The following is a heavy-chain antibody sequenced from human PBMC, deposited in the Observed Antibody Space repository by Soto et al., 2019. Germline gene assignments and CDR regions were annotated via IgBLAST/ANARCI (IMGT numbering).Heavy chain of an antibody. J-gene: IGHJ4*02. V-gene: IGHV1-8*01. CDR2: MNPNSGTT. CDR1: GYTYTRYV. Sequence: ASLKLSCKACGYTYTRYVRKWVLQATGQGLEWLGWMNPNSGTTGYAQRFQGRVTMTRNTAISTAYMELSSLRSEDTAMYYCARVAGTGGRCYYDFWGQGTPLPVAS. D-gene: IGHD2-8*02. CDR3: ARVAGTGGRCYYDF.